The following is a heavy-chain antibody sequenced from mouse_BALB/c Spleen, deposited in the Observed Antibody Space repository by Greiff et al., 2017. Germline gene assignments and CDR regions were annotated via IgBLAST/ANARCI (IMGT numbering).Heavy chain of an antibody. V-gene: IGHV5-9-4*01. J-gene: IGHJ1*01. CDR3: ARDGSSGNWYFDV. Sequence: EVQLVESGGGLVKPGGSLKLSCAAPGFTFSSYAMSWVRQSPEKRLEWVAEISSGGSYTYYPDTVTGRFTISRDNATNTLYLEMSSLRSEDTAMYYCARDGSSGNWYFDVWGAGTTVTVSS. CDR2: ISSGGSYT. D-gene: IGHD1-1*01. CDR1: GFTFSSYA.